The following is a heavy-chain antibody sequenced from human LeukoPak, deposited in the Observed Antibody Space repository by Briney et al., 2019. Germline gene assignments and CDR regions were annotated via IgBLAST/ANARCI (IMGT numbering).Heavy chain of an antibody. CDR3: ARHAARGPGRAYGMDV. J-gene: IGHJ6*02. CDR1: GGSISTPNYL. Sequence: SETLSLTCTVSGGSISTPNYLWGWIRQPPGEGLEWIGSIFDSGSTRYHPSLESRVTISKDTSKNQFSLRLTSVTAADTAIYYCARHAARGPGRAYGMDVWGQGTTVTVSS. V-gene: IGHV4-39*01. D-gene: IGHD1-1*01. CDR2: IFDSGST.